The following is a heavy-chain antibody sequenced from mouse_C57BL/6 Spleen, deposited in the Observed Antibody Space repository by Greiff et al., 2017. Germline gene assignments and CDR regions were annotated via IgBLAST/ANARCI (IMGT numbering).Heavy chain of an antibody. CDR3: ARDYGYDFYAMDY. J-gene: IGHJ4*01. CDR2: IYPGDGDT. V-gene: IGHV1-82*01. Sequence: VKLVESGPELVKPGASVKISCKASGYAFSSSWMNWVKQRPGKGLEWIGRIYPGDGDTNYNGKFKGKATLTADKSSSTAYMQLSSLTSEDSAVYFCARDYGYDFYAMDYWGQGTSVTVSS. CDR1: GYAFSSSW. D-gene: IGHD2-2*01.